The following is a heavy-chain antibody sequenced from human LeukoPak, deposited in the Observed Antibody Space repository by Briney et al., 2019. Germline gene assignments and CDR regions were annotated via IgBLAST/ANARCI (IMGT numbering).Heavy chain of an antibody. J-gene: IGHJ4*02. D-gene: IGHD6-19*01. CDR3: AREVGEQWLVTENHFDY. V-gene: IGHV1-69*05. CDR1: GGTFSSYA. Sequence: ASVKVSCKASGGTFSSYAISWVRQAPGQGLEWMGGIIPIFGTANYAQKFQGRVTITTDESTSTVYMELSSLRSEDTAVYYCAREVGEQWLVTENHFDYWGQGTLVTVSS. CDR2: IIPIFGTA.